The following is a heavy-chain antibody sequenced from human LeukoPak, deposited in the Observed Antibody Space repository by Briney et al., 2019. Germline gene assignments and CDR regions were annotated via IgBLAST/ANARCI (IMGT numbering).Heavy chain of an antibody. CDR3: ARQEITFGGVISSLVDY. V-gene: IGHV4-34*01. J-gene: IGHJ4*02. D-gene: IGHD3-16*01. CDR1: GGSFSGYY. CDR2: INHSGST. Sequence: SETLSLTCAVYGGSFSGYYWSWIRQPPGKGLEWIGEINHSGSTNYNPSLKSRVTISVDTSKNQFSLRLSSVTAADTAVYYCARQEITFGGVISSLVDYWGQGTLVTVSS.